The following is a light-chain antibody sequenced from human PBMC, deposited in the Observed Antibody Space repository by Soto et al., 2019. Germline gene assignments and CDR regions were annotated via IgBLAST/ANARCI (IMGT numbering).Light chain of an antibody. Sequence: EIVMTQSLATLSVSPGEGATLSCRASQSVSSSLAWYQQKPGQAPRLLIYDSSTRATGIPARFSASGSGTDFTLTISSLQPEDSGTYYCQQIYVTPLTFGGGTRLEV. CDR2: DSS. J-gene: IGKJ4*01. CDR3: QQIYVTPLT. V-gene: IGKV3-15*01. CDR1: QSVSSS.